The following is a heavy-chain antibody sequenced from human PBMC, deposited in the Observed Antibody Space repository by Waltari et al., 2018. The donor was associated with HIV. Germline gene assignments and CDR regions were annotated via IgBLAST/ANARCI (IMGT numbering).Heavy chain of an antibody. Sequence: QVQLQESGPGLVKPSGTLSLTCAVSGGSISSSNWWSWVRQPPGKGLWWIGEIDHSGSTNYNPSRKRRVTISVDKSKNQFSRKLSSVTAADTAVYSCARVSHSHYYDTSGHPGFDYWGQGTLVTVSS. CDR2: IDHSGST. CDR3: ARVSHSHYYDTSGHPGFDY. J-gene: IGHJ4*02. CDR1: GGSISSSNW. V-gene: IGHV4-4*02. D-gene: IGHD3-22*01.